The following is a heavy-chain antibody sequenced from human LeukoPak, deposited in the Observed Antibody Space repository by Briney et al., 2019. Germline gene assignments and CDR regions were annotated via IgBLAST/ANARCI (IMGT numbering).Heavy chain of an antibody. CDR2: IRYDGSNK. D-gene: IGHD3-16*01. Sequence: GGSLRLSCAASGFTFSSYGMHWVRQAPGKGLEWVAFIRYDGSNKYYADSVKGRITISRDNSKNTLYLQMNCLRAEDTAVYYCAKDHYGNYYYYMDVWGKGTTVTISS. J-gene: IGHJ6*03. CDR3: AKDHYGNYYYYMDV. V-gene: IGHV3-30*02. CDR1: GFTFSSYG.